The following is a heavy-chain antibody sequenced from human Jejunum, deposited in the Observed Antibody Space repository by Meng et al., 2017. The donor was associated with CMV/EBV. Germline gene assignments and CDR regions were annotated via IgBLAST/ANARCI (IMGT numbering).Heavy chain of an antibody. D-gene: IGHD6-6*01. CDR3: DASDY. Sequence: PGGSLRLSCAASGFTFSSYDMSWARQAPGKGLEWVSTIAGSTGRTHYADSVKGRFTISRDNSKNTLYLQMNSLRAEDTAVYYCDASDYWGQGTLVTVSS. CDR2: IAGSTGRT. V-gene: IGHV3-23*01. CDR1: GFTFSSYD. J-gene: IGHJ4*02.